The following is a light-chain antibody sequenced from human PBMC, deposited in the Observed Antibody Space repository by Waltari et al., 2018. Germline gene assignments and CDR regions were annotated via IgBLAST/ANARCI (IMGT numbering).Light chain of an antibody. CDR2: GAS. J-gene: IGKJ2*03. CDR1: QSVSNY. V-gene: IGKV3-11*01. CDR3: YQHSSGYS. Sequence: VILTQSPATLSLSPGERATLSCRASQSVSNYLAWYHQKPGQAPRLLIYGASSRATGIPDRFSGSGSGTDFTLTISSLEPEDVGVYHCYQHSSGYSFGQGTKVEIK.